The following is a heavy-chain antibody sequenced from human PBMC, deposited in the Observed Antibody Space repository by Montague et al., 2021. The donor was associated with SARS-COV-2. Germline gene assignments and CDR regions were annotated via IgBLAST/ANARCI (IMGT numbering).Heavy chain of an antibody. CDR2: ISSSSSYN. Sequence: SLRLSCAASGFTFSSYSMNWVRQAPGKGLEWVSSISSSSSYNYYAYLMNGRFNIPNDTAKNLLYLKMNSLRADDTAVYYCARGATYYYDSSGYVFDYWGQGTLVTVSS. D-gene: IGHD3-22*01. J-gene: IGHJ4*02. CDR3: ARGATYYYDSSGYVFDY. V-gene: IGHV3-21*01. CDR1: GFTFSSYS.